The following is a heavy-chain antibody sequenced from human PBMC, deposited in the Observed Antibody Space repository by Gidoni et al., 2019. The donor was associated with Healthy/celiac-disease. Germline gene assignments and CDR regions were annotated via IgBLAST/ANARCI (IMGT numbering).Heavy chain of an antibody. Sequence: QVQLQQWGAGLLKPSETLSLTGAVYGGSFSGHYWGWIRQPPGKGLEWIGEINHSGSTNYDPSLKSRVTISVDTSKNQFSLKLSSVTAADTAVYYCARVRLMYGSYRKRSGFDYWGQGTLVTVSS. CDR1: GGSFSGHY. V-gene: IGHV4-34*01. CDR2: INHSGST. CDR3: ARVRLMYGSYRKRSGFDY. J-gene: IGHJ4*02. D-gene: IGHD1-26*01.